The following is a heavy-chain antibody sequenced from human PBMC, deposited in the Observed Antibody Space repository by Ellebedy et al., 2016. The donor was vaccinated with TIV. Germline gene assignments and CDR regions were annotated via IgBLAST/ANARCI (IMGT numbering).Heavy chain of an antibody. Sequence: KVSXXGSGYIFTNYWIGWVRQMPGKGLEWMGIIYPGDSDIKYSPSFQGQVTISADKSISTAYLQWSNLKASDTAMYYCARQSHRGVSYLAYWGQGTLVTVSS. D-gene: IGHD3-16*01. CDR3: ARQSHRGVSYLAY. CDR2: IYPGDSDI. J-gene: IGHJ4*02. CDR1: GYIFTNYW. V-gene: IGHV5-51*01.